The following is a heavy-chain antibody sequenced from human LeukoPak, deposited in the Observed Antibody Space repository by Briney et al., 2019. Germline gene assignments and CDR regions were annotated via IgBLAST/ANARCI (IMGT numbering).Heavy chain of an antibody. Sequence: VGSLRLSCAASGFTFSSYAMHWVRQAPGKGLEYVSAISSNGGSTYYANSVKGRFTISRDNSKNTLYLQMGSLRAEDMAVYYCATSSGAYQYYFDYWGQGTLVTVSS. J-gene: IGHJ4*02. V-gene: IGHV3-64*01. CDR2: ISSNGGST. CDR1: GFTFSSYA. D-gene: IGHD1-1*01. CDR3: ATSSGAYQYYFDY.